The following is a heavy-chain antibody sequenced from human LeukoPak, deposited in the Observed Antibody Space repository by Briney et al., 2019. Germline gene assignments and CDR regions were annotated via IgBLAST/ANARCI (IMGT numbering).Heavy chain of an antibody. D-gene: IGHD3-22*01. J-gene: IGHJ5*02. Sequence: SETLSLTCTVSGGSISSYYWSWIRQPAGKGLEWIGRIYTGGGTNYNPSLKSRVTMSVDTSKNQFSLKLSSVTAADTAVYYCARDQDYYDSTWFDPWGQGTLVTVSS. CDR1: GGSISSYY. CDR2: IYTGGGT. CDR3: ARDQDYYDSTWFDP. V-gene: IGHV4-4*07.